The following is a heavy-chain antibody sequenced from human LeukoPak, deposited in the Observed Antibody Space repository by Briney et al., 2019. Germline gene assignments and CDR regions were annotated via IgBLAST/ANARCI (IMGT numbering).Heavy chain of an antibody. J-gene: IGHJ4*02. CDR2: ISSSSSYI. CDR1: GFTFSSYS. V-gene: IGHV3-21*01. Sequence: GGSLRLSCAASGFTFSSYSMNWVRQAPGKGLEWVSSISSSSSYIYYGDSVKGRFTISRDNAKNSLYLQMNSLRAEDTAVYYCARDEVPSYYDSSGYYYYWGQGTLVTVSS. CDR3: ARDEVPSYYDSSGYYYY. D-gene: IGHD3-22*01.